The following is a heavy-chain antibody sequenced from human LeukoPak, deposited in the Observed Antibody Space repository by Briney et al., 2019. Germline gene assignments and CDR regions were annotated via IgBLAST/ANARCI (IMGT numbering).Heavy chain of an antibody. D-gene: IGHD2-8*02. CDR2: VHYSGVT. Sequence: PSETLSLTCTVSDGSITSSFWSWIRHPPAKGLEWIGYVHYSGVTNSNPSLKSRVTISVDTSKNQFSLKLNSVTAADTAVYFCARYYCPGGSCAHFDYWGQGALVTVSS. CDR1: DGSITSSF. V-gene: IGHV4-59*01. J-gene: IGHJ4*02. CDR3: ARYYCPGGSCAHFDY.